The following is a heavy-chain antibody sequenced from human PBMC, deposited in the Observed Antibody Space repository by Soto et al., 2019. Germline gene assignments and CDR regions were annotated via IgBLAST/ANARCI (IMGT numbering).Heavy chain of an antibody. CDR3: TTGSVEGV. D-gene: IGHD2-15*01. Sequence: EVQLVESGGGLVKPGGSLRLSCAASGFSFSNAWMNWVRQAPGKALEWVGRIKRKIDGEATDYAAPVKGRFTVLRDDSKSALYLQMNSLKGDDTAVYYCTTGSVEGVWGQGTTVTVS. CDR2: IKRKIDGEAT. J-gene: IGHJ6*02. V-gene: IGHV3-15*07. CDR1: GFSFSNAW.